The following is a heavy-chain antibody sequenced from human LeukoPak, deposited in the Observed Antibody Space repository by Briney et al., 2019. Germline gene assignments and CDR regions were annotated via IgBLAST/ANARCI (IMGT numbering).Heavy chain of an antibody. D-gene: IGHD3-10*01. Sequence: GGTLRLSCAASVFTFSTYGMSGVRQAPGRGLEWVSGISGSGDSTYHADSVEGRFTILRDNSKNKLFLEMNSLRAEDTALYYWAKSQPYYYGSGSYYKNPFDYWGQGTLVTVSS. CDR3: AKSQPYYYGSGSYYKNPFDY. CDR2: ISGSGDST. CDR1: VFTFSTYG. J-gene: IGHJ4*02. V-gene: IGHV3-23*01.